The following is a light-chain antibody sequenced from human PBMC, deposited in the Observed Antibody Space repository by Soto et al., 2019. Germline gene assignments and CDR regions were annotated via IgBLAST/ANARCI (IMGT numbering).Light chain of an antibody. CDR1: QSISSS. CDR3: QQLNSYPIT. V-gene: IGKV1-9*01. CDR2: AAS. J-gene: IGKJ5*01. Sequence: DIQLTQSPSFLSASVGDRVTITCRASQSISSSIAWYQQNPGKAPKLLIYAASTLQSGVPSRFSGSGSGTEFTLTISSLQPEDFATYYCQQLNSYPITVGQGTRLEIK.